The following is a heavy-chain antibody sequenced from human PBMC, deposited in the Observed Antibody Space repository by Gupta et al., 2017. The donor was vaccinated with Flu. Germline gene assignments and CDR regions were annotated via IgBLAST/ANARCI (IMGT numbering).Heavy chain of an antibody. CDR3: ANAFAYYYGSGSYYDY. V-gene: IGHV3-30*18. D-gene: IGHD3-10*01. CDR2: ISYDGSNK. J-gene: IGHJ4*02. Sequence: PGKGLEWVAVISYDGSNKYYADSVKGRFTISRDNSKNTLYLQMNSLRAEDTAVYYCANAFAYYYGSGSYYDYWGQGTLVTVSS.